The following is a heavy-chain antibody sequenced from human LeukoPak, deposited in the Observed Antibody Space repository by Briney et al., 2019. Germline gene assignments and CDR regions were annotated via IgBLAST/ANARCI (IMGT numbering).Heavy chain of an antibody. CDR2: INGCNGDT. CDR1: GYTFSMYA. V-gene: IGHV1-3*01. D-gene: IGHD3-10*01. CDR3: ARTPGPMVRGLKFYYYGMDV. Sequence: ASVKVSCKTSGYTFSMYAIHWVRQATGQRLEWMGWINGCNGDTKYSQRFQGRVTITRDTAATTAHMDLSSLRSDDTAVYYCARTPGPMVRGLKFYYYGMDVWGKGTTVTVSS. J-gene: IGHJ6*04.